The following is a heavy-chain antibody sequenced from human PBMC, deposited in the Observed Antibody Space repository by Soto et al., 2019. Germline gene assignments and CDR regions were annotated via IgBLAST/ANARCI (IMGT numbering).Heavy chain of an antibody. Sequence: GASVKVSCKASGYTFTSYGISWVRQAPGQELEWMGWISAYNGNTNYAQKLQGRVTMSRDTSTSTAYMELRSLRSDDTAVYYCARDSPRPNYYDSSRYPIGYWGQGTLVTVSS. V-gene: IGHV1-18*04. CDR1: GYTFTSYG. D-gene: IGHD3-22*01. CDR3: ARDSPRPNYYDSSRYPIGY. CDR2: ISAYNGNT. J-gene: IGHJ4*02.